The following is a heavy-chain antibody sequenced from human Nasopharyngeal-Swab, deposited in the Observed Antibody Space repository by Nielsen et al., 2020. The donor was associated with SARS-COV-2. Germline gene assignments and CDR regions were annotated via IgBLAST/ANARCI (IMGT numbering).Heavy chain of an antibody. CDR1: GGSISSSSYY. V-gene: IGHV4-39*01. Sequence: SETLSLTCTVSGGSISSSSYYWGWIRQPPGKGLEWIGSIYYSGSTYYNPSLKSRVTISVDTSKNQFSLKLSSVTAADTAVYYCASRTSLLYDSSGYYGNWFDPWGQGTLVTVSS. CDR3: ASRTSLLYDSSGYYGNWFDP. J-gene: IGHJ5*02. D-gene: IGHD3-22*01. CDR2: IYYSGST.